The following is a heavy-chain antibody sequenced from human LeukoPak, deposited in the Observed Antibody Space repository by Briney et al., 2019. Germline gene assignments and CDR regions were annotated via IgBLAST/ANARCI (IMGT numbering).Heavy chain of an antibody. CDR3: ARDRPLDADDYYGFYYFDY. D-gene: IGHD3-10*01. CDR2: INPNSGGT. J-gene: IGHJ4*02. V-gene: IGHV1-2*02. CDR1: GYTFTGYY. Sequence: ASVKVSCRASGYTFTGYYMHWVRQAPGQGLEWMGWINPNSGGTNHAQKFQGRVTMTRDTSISTAYMELSRLRSDDTAVYYCARDRPLDADDYYGFYYFDYWGQGTLVTVSS.